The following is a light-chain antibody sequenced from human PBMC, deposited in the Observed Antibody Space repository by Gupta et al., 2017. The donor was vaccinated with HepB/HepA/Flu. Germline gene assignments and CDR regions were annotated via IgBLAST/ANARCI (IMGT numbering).Light chain of an antibody. V-gene: IGLV1-44*01. Sequence: QSELTQPPSASGTPGPSVTISCSGGSSNIGINPVSWYQQLPGTAPKLLIYSSYQRSSGVPNRFSASKSGTSASLAISGLQSEDEADYYCAAWDDRLDVWVFGGGTNLTVL. CDR3: AAWDDRLDVWV. CDR1: SSNIGINP. J-gene: IGLJ3*02. CDR2: SSY.